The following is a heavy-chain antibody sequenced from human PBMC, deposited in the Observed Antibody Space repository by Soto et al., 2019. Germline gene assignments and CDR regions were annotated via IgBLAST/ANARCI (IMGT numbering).Heavy chain of an antibody. V-gene: IGHV4-39*01. CDR3: ARLFYGDYEGQEITKMRFRSKTWFEP. CDR2: IYYSGST. J-gene: IGHJ5*02. Sequence: SETLSLTCTVSGGSISSSSYYWGWIRQPPGKGLEWIGSIYYSGSTYYNPSLKSRVTISVDTSKNQFSLKLSSVTAADTAVYYCARLFYGDYEGQEITKMRFRSKTWFEPWGQGTLVTVSS. CDR1: GGSISSSSYY. D-gene: IGHD4-17*01.